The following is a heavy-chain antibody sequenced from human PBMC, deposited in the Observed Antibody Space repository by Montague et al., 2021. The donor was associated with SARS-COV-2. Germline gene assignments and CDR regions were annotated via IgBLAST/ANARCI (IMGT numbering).Heavy chain of an antibody. CDR2: IYYSGST. Sequence: TLSLTCTVSGGSISSGGYYWSWIRQHPGKGLEWIGYIYYSGSTYYNPSLKSRVTISVDTSKNQFSLKLSSVTAVDTAVYYCARVSVEMATMGVYYYYGMDVWGQGTTVTVSS. CDR3: ARVSVEMATMGVYYYYGMDV. D-gene: IGHD5-24*01. J-gene: IGHJ6*02. CDR1: GGSISSGGYY. V-gene: IGHV4-31*03.